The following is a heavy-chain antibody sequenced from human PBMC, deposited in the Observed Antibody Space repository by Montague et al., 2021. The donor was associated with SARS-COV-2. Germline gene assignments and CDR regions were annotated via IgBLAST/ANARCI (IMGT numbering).Heavy chain of an antibody. Sequence: SETLSLTCTASGGSISSYYWSWIRQPPGKGLEWIGYIYHGGNTKYNPSLKSRVTISVDTSRTQFSLRLTSMSAADTAVYYCARGRGFDWLGLDAYYFDYWGQGALVAVSS. CDR1: GGSISSYY. CDR3: ARGRGFDWLGLDAYYFDY. J-gene: IGHJ4*02. D-gene: IGHD3-9*01. V-gene: IGHV4-59*01. CDR2: IYHGGNT.